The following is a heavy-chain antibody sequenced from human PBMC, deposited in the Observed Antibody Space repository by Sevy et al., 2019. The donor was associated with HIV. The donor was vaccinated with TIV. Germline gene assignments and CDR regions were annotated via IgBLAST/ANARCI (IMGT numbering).Heavy chain of an antibody. Sequence: GGSLRLSCEAFGFSFSNYGMHWVRQAPGKGPEWVSSIRLDGNDKQYAVSVKGRFTISRDNSKNTLNLQMNSLRAEDTAVYYCARDPGYSGYDWGALTYYFDYWGQGTLVTVSS. J-gene: IGHJ4*02. CDR1: GFSFSNYG. CDR2: IRLDGNDK. D-gene: IGHD5-12*01. V-gene: IGHV3-30*02. CDR3: ARDPGYSGYDWGALTYYFDY.